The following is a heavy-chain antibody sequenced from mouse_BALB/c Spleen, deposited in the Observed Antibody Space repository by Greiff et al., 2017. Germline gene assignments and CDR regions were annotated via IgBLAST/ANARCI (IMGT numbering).Heavy chain of an antibody. Sequence: QVQLKESGAELVRPGVSVKISCKGSGYTFTDYAMHWVKQSHAKSLEWIGVISTYYGDASYNQKFKGKATMTVDKSSSTAYMELARLTSEDSAIYYCARDYYGSSYGKYFDYWGQGTTLTVSS. J-gene: IGHJ2*01. CDR1: GYTFTDYA. V-gene: IGHV1S137*01. CDR2: ISTYYGDA. D-gene: IGHD1-1*01. CDR3: ARDYYGSSYGKYFDY.